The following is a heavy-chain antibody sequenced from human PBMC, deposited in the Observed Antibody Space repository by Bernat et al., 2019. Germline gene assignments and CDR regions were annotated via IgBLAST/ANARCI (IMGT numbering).Heavy chain of an antibody. Sequence: QVQLVESGGGVVQPGRSLRLSCAASGFTFSSYGMHWVRQAPGKGLEWVAVISYDGSNKYYADSVKGRFTISRDNSKNTLDLQMNSLRAEDTAVEYCAEECHATYYDYYGMDVWGQGTTVTVSS. J-gene: IGHJ6*02. CDR2: ISYDGSNK. CDR1: GFTFSSYG. V-gene: IGHV3-30*18. CDR3: AEECHATYYDYYGMDV.